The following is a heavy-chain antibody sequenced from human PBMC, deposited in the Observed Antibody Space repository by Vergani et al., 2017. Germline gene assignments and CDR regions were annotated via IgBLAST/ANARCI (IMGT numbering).Heavy chain of an antibody. D-gene: IGHD4-23*01. J-gene: IGHJ4*02. CDR1: GFTFSSYA. V-gene: IGHV3-23*01. CDR3: ATVPGVVTQGWSDY. Sequence: EVQLLESGGGLVQPGGSLRLSCAASGFTFSSYAMSWVRQAPGKGLEWVSAISGSGGSPYYADSVKGRFTISRDNSKNTLYLQMNSLRAEDTAVYYCATVPGVVTQGWSDYWGQGTLVTVSS. CDR2: ISGSGGSP.